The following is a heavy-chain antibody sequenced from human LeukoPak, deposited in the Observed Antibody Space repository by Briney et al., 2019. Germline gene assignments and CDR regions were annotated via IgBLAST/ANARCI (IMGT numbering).Heavy chain of an antibody. J-gene: IGHJ4*02. CDR1: GGSFSGYY. V-gene: IGHV4-34*01. CDR3: ARGRGIRGLGY. D-gene: IGHD6-13*01. CDR2: INHSGST. Sequence: SETLSLTCPVYGGSFSGYYWSWIRQPPGKGLAWIGEINHSGSTNYNPSLKSRVTISVDTSKNQFSLKLSSVTAADTAVYYCARGRGIRGLGYWGQGTLVTVSS.